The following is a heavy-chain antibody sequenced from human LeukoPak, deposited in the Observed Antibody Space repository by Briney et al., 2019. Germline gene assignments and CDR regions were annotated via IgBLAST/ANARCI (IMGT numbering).Heavy chain of an antibody. D-gene: IGHD3-16*01. V-gene: IGHV3-48*03. CDR2: VSDSGSTM. Sequence: GGSLRLSCAASGFTFSSHHMNWVRQAPGKGLEWLSYVSDSGSTMYYADSVKGRFTISRDSSKNSLFLQMNSLRAEDTAVYYCASTNYLGYWGQGTLVTVSS. CDR3: ASTNYLGY. J-gene: IGHJ4*02. CDR1: GFTFSSHH.